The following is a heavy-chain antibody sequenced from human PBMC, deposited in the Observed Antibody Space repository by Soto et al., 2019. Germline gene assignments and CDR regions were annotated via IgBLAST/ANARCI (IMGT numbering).Heavy chain of an antibody. CDR1: GYTFISYG. CDR2: ISACNGNT. CDR3: ARDMRTVWSTGYYYGMDV. Sequence: QVQLVQSGAEVKKPGASVKVSCKASGYTFISYGINWVRQAPGQGLEWMGWISACNGNTNYAQKLQGRVTLTTDTSTSTAYMELGSLRSDDTAVYYCARDMRTVWSTGYYYGMDVWGQGTTVTVSS. V-gene: IGHV1-18*01. J-gene: IGHJ6*02. D-gene: IGHD3-10*01.